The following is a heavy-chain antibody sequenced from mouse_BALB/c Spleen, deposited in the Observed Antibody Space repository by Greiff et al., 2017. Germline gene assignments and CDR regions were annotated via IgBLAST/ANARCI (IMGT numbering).Heavy chain of an antibody. V-gene: IGHV1-87*01. J-gene: IGHJ3*01. D-gene: IGHD1-2*01. CDR3: ARGDASGYGWFAY. CDR1: GYTFTSYW. CDR2: IYPGDGGT. Sequence: VQLQQSGAELARPGASVKLSCKASGYTFTSYWMQWVKQRPGQGLEWIGAIYPGDGGTSYNQKFKGKATLTVDKSSSTAYMQLKSLTSEDSAVYYCARGDASGYGWFAYWGQGTLVTVSA.